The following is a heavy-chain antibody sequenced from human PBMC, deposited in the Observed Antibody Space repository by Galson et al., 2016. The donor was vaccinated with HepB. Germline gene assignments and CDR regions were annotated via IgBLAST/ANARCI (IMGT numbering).Heavy chain of an antibody. CDR1: GFTFSEYY. Sequence: SLRLSCAASGFTFSEYYMSWVLQAPGKGLECASYISSSRGYTHYAESVKGRFTISRDKAKHTLYLEMNSLSAADTAGYSCARAPILRVFIMPTPFAYWGQGTLVTVSS. J-gene: IGHJ4*02. D-gene: IGHD3-10*01. CDR2: ISSSRGYT. V-gene: IGHV3-11*05. CDR3: ARAPILRVFIMPTPFAY.